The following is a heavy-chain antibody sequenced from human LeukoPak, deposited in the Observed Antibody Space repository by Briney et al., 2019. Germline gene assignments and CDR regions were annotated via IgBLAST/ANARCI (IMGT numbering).Heavy chain of an antibody. CDR1: GYSISSGYD. CDR2: IYHNGRT. V-gene: IGHV4-38-2*02. D-gene: IGHD5-24*01. J-gene: IGHJ3*02. Sequence: PSETLSLTCTVSGYSISSGYDWGWIRQPPGKGLEWIGSIYHNGRTYYNPSLKSRVTISVDTSDNQVSLKLSSVTAADTAVYYCARDRDVGNAFDIWGQGTMVTVSS. CDR3: ARDRDVGNAFDI.